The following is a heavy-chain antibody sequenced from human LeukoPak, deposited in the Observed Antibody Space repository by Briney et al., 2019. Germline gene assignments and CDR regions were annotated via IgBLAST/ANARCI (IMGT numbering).Heavy chain of an antibody. CDR2: INPSGGGK. V-gene: IGHV1-46*03. J-gene: IGHJ5*02. Sequence: GRDCMGIINPSGGGKGYPQNFQGRVTITRDTSTSTVYMELSSLISEDTAVYYCARGWFDPWGQGTLVTVSS. CDR3: ARGWFDP.